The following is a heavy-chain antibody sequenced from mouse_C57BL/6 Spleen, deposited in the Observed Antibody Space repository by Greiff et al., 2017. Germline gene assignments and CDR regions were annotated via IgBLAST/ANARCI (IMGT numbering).Heavy chain of an antibody. D-gene: IGHD2-5*01. V-gene: IGHV5-17*01. J-gene: IGHJ3*01. CDR1: GFTFSDYG. CDR3: AKTETYYSNYVGY. CDR2: ISSGSSNI. Sequence: EVQGVESGGGLVKPGGSLKLSCAASGFTFSDYGMHWVRQAPEKGLEWVAYISSGSSNIYYADTVKGRFTISRDNAKNTLFLQMTSLRSEDTAMYYCAKTETYYSNYVGYWGQGTLVTVSA.